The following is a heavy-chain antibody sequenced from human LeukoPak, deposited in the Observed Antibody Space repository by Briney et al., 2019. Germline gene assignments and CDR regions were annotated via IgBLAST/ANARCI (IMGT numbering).Heavy chain of an antibody. Sequence: GGSLRLSCAASGFTFSSYGMHWVRQAPGKGLEWVSNIHSGGSTYYTDPVKGRFTISRDISKNTLFLQMNRLRAEDTAVYYCARYSDAFDIWGQGTMVTVSS. CDR3: ARYSDAFDI. CDR1: GFTFSSYG. V-gene: IGHV3-NL1*01. J-gene: IGHJ3*02. D-gene: IGHD1-14*01. CDR2: IHSGGST.